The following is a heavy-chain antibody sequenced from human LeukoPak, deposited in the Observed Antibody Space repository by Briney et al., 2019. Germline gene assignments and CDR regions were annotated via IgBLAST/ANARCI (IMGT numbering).Heavy chain of an antibody. CDR2: ISSSGSTI. CDR1: GFTFSDYY. D-gene: IGHD4-17*01. Sequence: GGSLRLSCAASGFTFSDYYMSWIRQAPGKGLEWVSYISSSGSTIYYADSVKGRFTISRDNAKNSLYLQMNSLRAEDTAVYYCARGRRDGDYLFNAFDIWGQGTMVTVSS. CDR3: ARGRRDGDYLFNAFDI. J-gene: IGHJ3*02. V-gene: IGHV3-11*04.